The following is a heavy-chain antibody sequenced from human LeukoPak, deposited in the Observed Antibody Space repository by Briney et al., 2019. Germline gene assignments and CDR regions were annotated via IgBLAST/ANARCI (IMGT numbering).Heavy chain of an antibody. CDR2: ISSSSSNI. CDR1: GFTFSNYA. Sequence: GGSLRLSCAASGFTFSNYAMSWVRQAPGKGLEGVSSISSSSSNIYYADSVKGRFTISRDNAKNSLFLQMNSLRAEDTAVYYCARDRDNGMDVWGQGTTVTVSS. V-gene: IGHV3-21*01. J-gene: IGHJ6*02. CDR3: ARDRDNGMDV.